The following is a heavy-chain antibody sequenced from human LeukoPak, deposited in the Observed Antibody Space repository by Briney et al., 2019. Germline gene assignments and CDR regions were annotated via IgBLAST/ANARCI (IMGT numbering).Heavy chain of an antibody. Sequence: GGSLRLSCAASGFTFSSYSMNWVRQAPGKGLEWVSSISSSSSYIYYADSVKGRFTISRDNAKNSLYLQMNSLRAEDTAVYYCAREVGYSSGWYAGHWFDPWGQGTLVTVSS. CDR1: GFTFSSYS. J-gene: IGHJ5*02. CDR2: ISSSSSYI. CDR3: AREVGYSSGWYAGHWFDP. D-gene: IGHD6-19*01. V-gene: IGHV3-21*01.